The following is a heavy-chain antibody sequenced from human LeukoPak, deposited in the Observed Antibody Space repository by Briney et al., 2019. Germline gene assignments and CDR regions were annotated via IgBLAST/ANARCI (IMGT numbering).Heavy chain of an antibody. CDR2: IYSDGNT. D-gene: IGHD3-3*01. CDR1: GFTVSSNY. V-gene: IGHV3-53*05. J-gene: IGHJ4*02. Sequence: AGGSLRLSCAASGFTVSSNYMSWVRQAPGKGLEWVSFIYSDGNTKYADSVQGRFTISRDNSKNTLYLQMNSLRAEDTAVYYCARGHDFWSGYLDYWGQGTLVTVSS. CDR3: ARGHDFWSGYLDY.